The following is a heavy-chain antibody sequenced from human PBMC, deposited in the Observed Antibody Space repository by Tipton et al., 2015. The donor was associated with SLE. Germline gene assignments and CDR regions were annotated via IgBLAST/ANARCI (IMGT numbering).Heavy chain of an antibody. V-gene: IGHV4-39*06. D-gene: IGHD6-13*01. J-gene: IGHJ6*02. CDR2: IYYSGST. Sequence: TLSLTCTVSGGSISSSSYYWGWIRQPPGKGLEWIGSIYYSGSTYYNPSLKSRVTISVDTSKNQFPLKLTSVTAADTAVYYCGRGISEYSSSWYYYYYGMDVWGQGTTVTVSS. CDR3: GRGISEYSSSWYYYYYGMDV. CDR1: GGSISSSSYY.